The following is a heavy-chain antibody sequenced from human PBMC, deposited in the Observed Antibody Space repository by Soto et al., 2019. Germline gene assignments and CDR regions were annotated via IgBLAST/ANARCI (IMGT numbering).Heavy chain of an antibody. Sequence: PGGSLRLSCAASGFTVSSNYMSWVRQAPGKGLEWVSVIYSGGSTYYADSVKGRFTISRHNSKNTLYLQMNSLRAEDTAVYYCARDLRVCSGGSCIEYFQHWGQGTLVTVSS. D-gene: IGHD2-15*01. CDR1: GFTVSSNY. CDR3: ARDLRVCSGGSCIEYFQH. J-gene: IGHJ1*01. CDR2: IYSGGST. V-gene: IGHV3-53*04.